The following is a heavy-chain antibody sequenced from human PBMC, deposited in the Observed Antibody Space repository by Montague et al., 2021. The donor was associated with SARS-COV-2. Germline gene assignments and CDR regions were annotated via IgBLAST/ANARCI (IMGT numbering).Heavy chain of an antibody. CDR2: ISHSGDT. D-gene: IGHD3/OR15-3a*01. J-gene: IGHJ4*02. CDR1: GDSISSGGYY. CDR3: ARDSSWTPFDF. Sequence: TLSLTCTVSGDSISSGGYYWSWIRQHPGKGLEWIGYISHSGDTYYTPSLKSRITMSVDTSNNQFSLKLRSVTAADTAVYYCARDSSWTPFDFWGQGTLVTVSS. V-gene: IGHV4-31*03.